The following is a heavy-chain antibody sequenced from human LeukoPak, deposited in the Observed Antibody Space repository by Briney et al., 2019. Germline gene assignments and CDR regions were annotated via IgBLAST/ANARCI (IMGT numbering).Heavy chain of an antibody. J-gene: IGHJ4*02. Sequence: SETLSLTCAVYGGSFSGYYWSWIRQPPGKGLEWIGEINHSGSTNYNPSLKSRVTIPVDTSKNQFSLKLSSVTAADTAVYYCARRGLGATIDYWGQGTLVTVPS. CDR1: GGSFSGYY. CDR3: ARRGLGATIDY. V-gene: IGHV4-34*01. CDR2: INHSGST. D-gene: IGHD1-26*01.